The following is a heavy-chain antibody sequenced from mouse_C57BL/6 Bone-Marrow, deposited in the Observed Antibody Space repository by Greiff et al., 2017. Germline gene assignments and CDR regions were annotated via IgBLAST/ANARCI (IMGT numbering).Heavy chain of an antibody. J-gene: IGHJ4*01. CDR3: AKRWGYYKAMDF. CDR1: GFTFSSYT. CDR2: ISGGGGNT. Sequence: EVQRVESGGGLVKPGGSLKLSCAASGFTFSSYTMSWVRQTPEKRLEWVATISGGGGNTYYPDSVKGRFTISRDNAKNTLDLQMSSLRSEDAALDYWAKRWGYYKAMDFWGQGTSVTVSS. V-gene: IGHV5-9*01. D-gene: IGHD2-3*01.